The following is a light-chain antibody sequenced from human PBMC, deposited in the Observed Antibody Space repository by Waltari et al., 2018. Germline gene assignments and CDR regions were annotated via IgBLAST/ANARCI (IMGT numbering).Light chain of an antibody. Sequence: QSALTQPASVSGSPGQSITISCTGTSSDVGGYNYVSWYQQHPGKAPKLMISDVSKRPSGGSNRFTGSKSDNTASLTISGLQAEDEADYYCSSYTSSSTWVFGGGTKLTVL. CDR1: SSDVGGYNY. J-gene: IGLJ3*02. V-gene: IGLV2-14*01. CDR2: DVS. CDR3: SSYTSSSTWV.